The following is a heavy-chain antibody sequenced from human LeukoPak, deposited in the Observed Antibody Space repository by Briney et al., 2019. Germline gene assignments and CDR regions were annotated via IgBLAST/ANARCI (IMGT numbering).Heavy chain of an antibody. CDR3: ARWSGADYGDYNWAFDWAPQDAFDI. V-gene: IGHV3-21*01. CDR1: GFTFSSYS. Sequence: GGSLRLSCAASGFTFSSYSMNWVRQAPGKGLEWVSSISSSSSYIYYADSVKGRFTISRDNAKNSLYLQMNSLRAEDTAVYYCARWSGADYGDYNWAFDWAPQDAFDIWGQGTMVTVSS. D-gene: IGHD4-17*01. J-gene: IGHJ3*02. CDR2: ISSSSSYI.